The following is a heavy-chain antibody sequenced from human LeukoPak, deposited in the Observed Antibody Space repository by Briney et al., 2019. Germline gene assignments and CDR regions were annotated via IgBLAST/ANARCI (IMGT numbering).Heavy chain of an antibody. D-gene: IGHD1-26*01. J-gene: IGHJ4*02. Sequence: SGGSLRLSCTGSGFTFSGHWMHWVRQAPGKGLVWVSRINSDGSDMSYADSVKGRFTISRDNAKNTVYLQMNSLRAEDTAVYYCARDSRWYNGRYYDEGIDYWGQGTLVTVSS. CDR3: ARDSRWYNGRYYDEGIDY. CDR2: INSDGSDM. CDR1: GFTFSGHW. V-gene: IGHV3-74*01.